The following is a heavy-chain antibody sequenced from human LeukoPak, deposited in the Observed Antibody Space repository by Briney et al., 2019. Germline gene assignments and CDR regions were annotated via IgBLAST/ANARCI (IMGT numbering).Heavy chain of an antibody. V-gene: IGHV3-20*01. Sequence: PGGSLRLSCAASGFTFSSYGMSWVRQAPGKGLEWVSGINWNGGSTGYADSVKGRFTISRDNAKNSLYLQMNSLRAEDTALYHCARVLSDGAFDIWGQGTMVTVSS. CDR3: ARVLSDGAFDI. J-gene: IGHJ3*02. CDR2: INWNGGST. CDR1: GFTFSSYG. D-gene: IGHD3-16*02.